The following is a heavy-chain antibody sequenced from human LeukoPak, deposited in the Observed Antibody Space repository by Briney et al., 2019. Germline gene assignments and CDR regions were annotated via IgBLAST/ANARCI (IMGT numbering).Heavy chain of an antibody. CDR2: ISSSSYYL. CDR1: GFAFSSYS. CDR3: AKDYVAGFDP. V-gene: IGHV3-21*01. Sequence: GGSLRLSCAASGFAFSSYSMNWVRQAPGKGLEWVSCISSSSYYLYYADSVKGRFTISRDNSKNTLYLQMNSLRAEDTAVYYCAKDYVAGFDPWGQGTLVTVSS. D-gene: IGHD6-19*01. J-gene: IGHJ5*02.